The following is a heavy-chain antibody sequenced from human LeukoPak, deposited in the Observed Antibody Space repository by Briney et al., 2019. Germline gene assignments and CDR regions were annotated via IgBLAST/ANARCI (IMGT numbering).Heavy chain of an antibody. Sequence: GGSLRLSCAASGFTFSSYAMSWVRLAPGKGLEWVSSISSSSSYIYYADSVKGRFTISRDNAKNSLYLQMNSLRAEDTAVYYCARGRSRSGSYSAFDYWGQGTLVTVSS. D-gene: IGHD1-26*01. V-gene: IGHV3-21*01. CDR1: GFTFSSYA. CDR2: ISSSSSYI. CDR3: ARGRSRSGSYSAFDY. J-gene: IGHJ4*02.